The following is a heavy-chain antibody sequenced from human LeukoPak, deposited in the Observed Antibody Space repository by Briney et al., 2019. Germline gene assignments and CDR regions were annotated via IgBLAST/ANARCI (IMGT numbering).Heavy chain of an antibody. D-gene: IGHD3-16*02. J-gene: IGHJ4*02. CDR3: ARLGSAFGGVIAAVDY. CDR1: GGSISSSSYY. CDR2: IYYSGST. Sequence: SETLSLTCTVSGGSISSSSYYWGWIRQPPGKGLEWIGSIYYSGSTYYNPSLKSRVTISVDTSKNQFSLKLGSVTAADTAVYYCARLGSAFGGVIAAVDYWGQGTLVTVSS. V-gene: IGHV4-39*07.